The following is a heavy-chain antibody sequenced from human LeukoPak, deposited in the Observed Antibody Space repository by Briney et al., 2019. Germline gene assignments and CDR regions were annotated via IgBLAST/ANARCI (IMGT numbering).Heavy chain of an antibody. CDR1: GGTFSSYA. D-gene: IGHD5-18*01. CDR3: ARPRSRGAMVINALDV. Sequence: ASVKVSCKASGGTFSSYAISWVRQPPGQGLERMGGIIPIFGTANYAQKFQGRVTITADESTSTAYMELSSLRSEDTAVYYCARPRSRGAMVINALDVWGQGTTVTVSS. J-gene: IGHJ6*02. V-gene: IGHV1-69*01. CDR2: IIPIFGTA.